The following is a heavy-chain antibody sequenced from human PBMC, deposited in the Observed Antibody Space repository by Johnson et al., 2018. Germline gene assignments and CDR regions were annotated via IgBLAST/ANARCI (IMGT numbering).Heavy chain of an antibody. D-gene: IGHD2-15*01. J-gene: IGHJ3*02. CDR3: ARGVGCGGGSCSPDAFDI. CDR1: GFTSTTYW. CDR2: IDTDGRST. V-gene: IGHV3-74*01. Sequence: VQLQESGGGLVQPGGSLRLSCAASGFTSTTYWMHWVRQAPGKRLVWVSRIDTDGRSTSYADSVKGRFTTSRDNAKNTLYLQMNSLRNEDTAVYHCARGVGCGGGSCSPDAFDIWGQGTMVTVSS.